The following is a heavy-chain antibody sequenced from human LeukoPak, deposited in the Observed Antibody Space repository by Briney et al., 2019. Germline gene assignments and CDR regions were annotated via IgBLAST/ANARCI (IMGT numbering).Heavy chain of an antibody. CDR3: ATAIFFRWTVSVGYGMDA. V-gene: IGHV1-24*01. D-gene: IGHD2-8*02. Sequence: ASVKVSCKVSGYTLTELSMHWVRQAPGKGLEWMGGFDPEDGETIYAQKFQGRVTMTEDTSTDTAYMELSSLRSEDTAVYYCATAIFFRWTVSVGYGMDAWGQGTTVTVSS. J-gene: IGHJ6*02. CDR2: FDPEDGET. CDR1: GYTLTELS.